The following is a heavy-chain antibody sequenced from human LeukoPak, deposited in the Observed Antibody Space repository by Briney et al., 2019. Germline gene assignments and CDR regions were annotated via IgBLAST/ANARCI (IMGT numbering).Heavy chain of an antibody. Sequence: SETLSLTCTVSGASINSYYWSWIRQPPGEGLELIGYIYYSGSTNYNPSLKSRVTISVDTSKSQFSLKLSSVTAADTAVYYCARSTLGMEDFDYWGQGTLVTVSS. CDR3: ARSTLGMEDFDY. V-gene: IGHV4-59*08. D-gene: IGHD7-27*01. CDR1: GASINSYY. CDR2: IYYSGST. J-gene: IGHJ4*02.